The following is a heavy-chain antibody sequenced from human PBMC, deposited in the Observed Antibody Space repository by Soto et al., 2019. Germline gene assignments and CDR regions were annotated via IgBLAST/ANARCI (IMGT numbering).Heavy chain of an antibody. CDR2: INPGDSDT. V-gene: IGHV5-51*01. J-gene: IGHJ3*02. CDR1: GYSFTKYW. D-gene: IGHD4-17*01. CDR3: ARQGLRDAFDI. Sequence: SLKISCKGSGYSFTKYWIAWVRQMPGKGLEWMGIINPGDSDTRYSPSFQGQVTFSDDKSISTAYLQWSSLKASDTAMYYCARQGLRDAFDIWGQRTMVAVSS.